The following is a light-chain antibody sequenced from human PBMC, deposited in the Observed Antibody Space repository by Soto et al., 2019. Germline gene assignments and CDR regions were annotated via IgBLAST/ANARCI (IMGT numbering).Light chain of an antibody. Sequence: DIQMTQSPSTLSASVGDRVTITCRASQSISSWLAWYQQKPGKAPKLLIYKASSLESGVPSWFSGSGSGTEFTLTISSLQPDDFATYYCQQYNSYSYTFGQGTKVDIK. CDR1: QSISSW. CDR3: QQYNSYSYT. J-gene: IGKJ2*01. V-gene: IGKV1-5*03. CDR2: KAS.